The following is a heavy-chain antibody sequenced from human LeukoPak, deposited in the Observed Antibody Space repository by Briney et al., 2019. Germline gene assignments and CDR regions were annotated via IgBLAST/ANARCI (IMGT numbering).Heavy chain of an antibody. CDR3: ARDSVLGAK. D-gene: IGHD3-10*01. CDR1: GYTLTGYY. V-gene: IGHV1-2*06. Sequence: ASVKVSCKXSGYTLTGYYMHWVRQAPGQGLEWKGRINPNTGGTNYAQNFQGRVTMTRDTSISTAYLDLSSLRSDDTAVYYCARDSVLGAKWGQGALVTVSS. CDR2: INPNTGGT. J-gene: IGHJ4*02.